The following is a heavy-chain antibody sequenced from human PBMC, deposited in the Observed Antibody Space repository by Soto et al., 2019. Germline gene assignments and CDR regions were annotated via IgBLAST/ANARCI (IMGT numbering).Heavy chain of an antibody. CDR3: VSWVSAHLDK. J-gene: IGHJ4*02. Sequence: GGSLRLSCAASGFTFDYHGMTWVRQAPGKGLEWVATINDIGTNTHYADSVKGRFTISRDNSKNTLRLQMDSLRAEDTATYYCVSWVSAHLDKWGQGTLVTVSS. CDR2: INDIGTNT. D-gene: IGHD2-8*01. V-gene: IGHV3-23*01. CDR1: GFTFDYHG.